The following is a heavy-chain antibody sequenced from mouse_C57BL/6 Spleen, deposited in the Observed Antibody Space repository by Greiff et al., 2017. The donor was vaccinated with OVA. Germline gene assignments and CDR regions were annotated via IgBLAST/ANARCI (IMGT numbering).Heavy chain of an antibody. J-gene: IGHJ3*01. CDR2: IHPNSGST. D-gene: IGHD2-4*01. V-gene: IGHV1-64*01. CDR3: ARGDDYDRVFAY. Sequence: VQLQQPGAELVKPGASVKLSCKASGYTFTSYWMHWVKQRPGQGLEWIGMIHPNSGSTNYNEKFKSKATLTVDKSSSTAYMQLSSLTSEDSAVYYCARGDDYDRVFAYWGQGTLVTVSA. CDR1: GYTFTSYW.